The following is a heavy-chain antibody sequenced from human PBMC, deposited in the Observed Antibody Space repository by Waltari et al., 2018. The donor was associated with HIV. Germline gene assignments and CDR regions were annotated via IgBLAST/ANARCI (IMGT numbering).Heavy chain of an antibody. D-gene: IGHD3-10*01. CDR1: GFTFSSLE. V-gene: IGHV3-48*03. Sequence: EVQLVESGGGLVQPGGSLRLPCAAPGFTFSSLEMNWVRQAPGKGLEWVSYISRSGGTIHYSDSVKGRFTISRDNAKNSLYLRMNSLRAEDTAVYYCARAHITMIRGGNAFDIWGQGTMVTVSS. CDR2: ISRSGGTI. J-gene: IGHJ3*02. CDR3: ARAHITMIRGGNAFDI.